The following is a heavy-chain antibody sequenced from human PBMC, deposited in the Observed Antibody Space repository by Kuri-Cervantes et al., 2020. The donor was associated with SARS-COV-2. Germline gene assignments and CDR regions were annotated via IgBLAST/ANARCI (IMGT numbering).Heavy chain of an antibody. J-gene: IGHJ4*02. V-gene: IGHV4-61*05. CDR2: IYYSGST. D-gene: IGHD5-12*01. Sequence: SETLSLTCTVSGGSISSSSYYWGWIRQPPGKGLEWIGYIYYSGSTNYNPSLKSRVTISVDTSKNQFSLKLSSVTAADTAVYYCATGAGWLRLRGYYFDYWGQGTLVTVSS. CDR1: GGSISSSSYY. CDR3: ATGAGWLRLRGYYFDY.